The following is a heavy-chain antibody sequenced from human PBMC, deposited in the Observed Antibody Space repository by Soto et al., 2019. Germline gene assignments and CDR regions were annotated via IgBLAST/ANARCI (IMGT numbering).Heavy chain of an antibody. D-gene: IGHD3-22*01. Sequence: GASVKVSCKASGYTFTSYYMHWVRQAPGQGLEWMGIINPSGGSTSYAQKFQGRVTMTRDTSTSTVYMELSILRSEDTAVYYCAREAIIGLGYYYDSSGYYYFDYWG. V-gene: IGHV1-46*03. J-gene: IGHJ4*01. CDR1: GYTFTSYY. CDR2: INPSGGST. CDR3: AREAIIGLGYYYDSSGYYYFDY.